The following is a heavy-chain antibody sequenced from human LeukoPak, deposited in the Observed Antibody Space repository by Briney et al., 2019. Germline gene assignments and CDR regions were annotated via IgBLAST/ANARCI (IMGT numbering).Heavy chain of an antibody. CDR2: AYWDDDN. Sequence: SGPTLVKPTETLTLTCTFSGFSLSTSRVGVGWIRQPPGKALEWLAFAYWDDDNRYSPSLKARLPVIEDTSKNQVVLIMTNMDPVDTATYYCAHRLGGHNWHSGWFDPWGPGTLVIVSS. D-gene: IGHD1-7*01. CDR3: AHRLGGHNWHSGWFDP. CDR1: GFSLSTSRVG. V-gene: IGHV2-5*02. J-gene: IGHJ5*02.